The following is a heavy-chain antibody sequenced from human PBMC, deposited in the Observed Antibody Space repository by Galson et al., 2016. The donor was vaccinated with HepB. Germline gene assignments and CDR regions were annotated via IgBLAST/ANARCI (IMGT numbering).Heavy chain of an antibody. J-gene: IGHJ4*02. D-gene: IGHD6-13*01. Sequence: SLRLSCAASGFTFSDYWMSWFRQAPGKGLEWVSYISSDGTTTYYADSVKGRCTISRDNAKSSMYLQMNSPRAEDTAVYYCARLDIIAAAGSTDFWGQGIRVTVYS. CDR3: ARLDIIAAAGSTDF. CDR2: ISSDGTTT. V-gene: IGHV3-11*01. CDR1: GFTFSDYW.